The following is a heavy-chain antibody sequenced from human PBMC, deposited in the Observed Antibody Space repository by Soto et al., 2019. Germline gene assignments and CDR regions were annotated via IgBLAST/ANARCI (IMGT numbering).Heavy chain of an antibody. Sequence: PSETLSLTCSVSGEPISSGGYYWSWIRHLPGKGLEWIGYIYDTESAYYNPSLKSRVSISMDTSENHFAMRLTSVTAADSAVYYCARASSSSSAADYWGQGLQVTVSS. CDR2: IYDTESA. CDR3: ARASSSSSAADY. D-gene: IGHD6-6*01. CDR1: GEPISSGGYY. J-gene: IGHJ4*02. V-gene: IGHV4-31*03.